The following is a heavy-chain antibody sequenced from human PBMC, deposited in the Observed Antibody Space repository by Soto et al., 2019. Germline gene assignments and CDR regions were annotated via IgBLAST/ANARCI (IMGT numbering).Heavy chain of an antibody. CDR3: AKAEGYSFDI. CDR1: GFTFRSHW. Sequence: EVQLVETGGGLVQPGGSLRLSCAASGFTFRSHWMSWDRQAPGKGLEWVANIRQDGNEEQYLDSVKGRFTLSRDNAKNLLYLQMNGLRVEGTAVYYCAKAEGYSFDIRGQGTMVTVSS. J-gene: IGHJ3*02. CDR2: IRQDGNEE. V-gene: IGHV3-7*01. D-gene: IGHD1-1*01.